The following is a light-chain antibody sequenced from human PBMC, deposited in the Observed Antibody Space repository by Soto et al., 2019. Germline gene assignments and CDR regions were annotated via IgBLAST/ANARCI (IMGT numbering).Light chain of an antibody. V-gene: IGKV3-11*01. J-gene: IGKJ4*01. CDR1: QSVSSH. CDR2: DAS. CDR3: QQRSNWPLT. Sequence: EIVLTQSPATLSLSPGERVTLSCRASQSVSSHLAWYQQKPGQAPRLLIYDASNRATGIPARFSGGGSGTDFTLTISSLEPEDFAIYYCQQRSNWPLTFGGGTKVEI.